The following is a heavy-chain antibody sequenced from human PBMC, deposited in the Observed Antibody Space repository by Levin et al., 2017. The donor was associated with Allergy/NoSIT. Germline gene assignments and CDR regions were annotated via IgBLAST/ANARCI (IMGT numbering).Heavy chain of an antibody. J-gene: IGHJ3*02. Sequence: SETLSLTCTVSGGSISSGDYYWSWIRQPPGKGLEWIGYIYYSGSTYYNPSLKSRVTISVDTSKNQFSLKLSSVTAADTAVYYCARAGGYSNYEDAFDIWGQGTMVTVSS. CDR1: GGSISSGDYY. D-gene: IGHD4-11*01. CDR3: ARAGGYSNYEDAFDI. V-gene: IGHV4-30-4*01. CDR2: IYYSGST.